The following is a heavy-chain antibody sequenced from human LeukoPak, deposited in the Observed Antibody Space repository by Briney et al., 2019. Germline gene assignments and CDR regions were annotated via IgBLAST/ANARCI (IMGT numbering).Heavy chain of an antibody. CDR1: GGSISSYY. D-gene: IGHD2-21*02. CDR2: IYSSGST. V-gene: IGHV4-59*01. CDR3: ARFAYCGGHCWYYFDY. Sequence: SETLSLTCTVSGGSISSYYWSWIRQPPGKGLEWIGYIYSSGSTNYNPSLKSRITISVDTSKNQFSLKLSSVTAADTAVYYCARFAYCGGHCWYYFDYWGQGSLVTVSS. J-gene: IGHJ4*02.